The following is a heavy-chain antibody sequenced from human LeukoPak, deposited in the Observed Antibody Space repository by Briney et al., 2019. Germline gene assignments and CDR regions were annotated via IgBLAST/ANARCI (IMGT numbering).Heavy chain of an antibody. V-gene: IGHV3-30*02. CDR1: GFTFSTYG. CDR2: IRYDGSNK. J-gene: IGHJ6*02. Sequence: PGGSLRVSCAASGFTFSTYGMHWVRQAPGKGLEWVAFIRYDGSNKYYAESVKGRFTISRDNSKKMLYLQVHSLRAEDTAVYYCAKDRSNWGLQYYYDMDVWGQGTTVTVSS. CDR3: AKDRSNWGLQYYYDMDV. D-gene: IGHD7-27*01.